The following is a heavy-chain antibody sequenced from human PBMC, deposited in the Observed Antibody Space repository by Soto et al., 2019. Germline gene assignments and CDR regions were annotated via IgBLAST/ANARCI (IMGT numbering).Heavy chain of an antibody. CDR3: AKDQGSIVGATTGFDY. J-gene: IGHJ4*02. D-gene: IGHD1-26*01. V-gene: IGHV3-23*01. CDR1: GFTFSSYA. CDR2: ISGSGGST. Sequence: GGSLRLSCAASGFTFSSYAMSWVRQAPGKGLEWVSAISGSGGSTYYADSVKGRFTISRDNSKNTLYLQMNSLRAEDTAVYYCAKDQGSIVGATTGFDYWGQGTLVTVSS.